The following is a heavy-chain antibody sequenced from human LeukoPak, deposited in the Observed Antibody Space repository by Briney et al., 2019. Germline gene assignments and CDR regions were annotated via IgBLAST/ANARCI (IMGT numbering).Heavy chain of an antibody. V-gene: IGHV3-9*01. D-gene: IGHD3-3*01. CDR2: ISWHSGSI. Sequence: GRSLRLSCAASGFTFRDYAMHWVRQAPGKGLEWVSGISWHSGSIAYADSVKGRFTIARDNAKNSVYLEMNSLRADDTAVYYCARSARLMKGVVEVTALDDWGQGTLVTASS. J-gene: IGHJ4*02. CDR1: GFTFRDYA. CDR3: ARSARLMKGVVEVTALDD.